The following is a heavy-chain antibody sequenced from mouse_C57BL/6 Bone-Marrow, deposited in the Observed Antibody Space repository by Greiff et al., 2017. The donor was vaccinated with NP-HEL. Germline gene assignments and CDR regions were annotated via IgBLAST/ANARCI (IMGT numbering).Heavy chain of an antibody. Sequence: EVQRVESGPGLAKPSQTLSLTCSVTGYSITSDYWNWIRKFPGNKLEYMGYISYSGSTYYNPSLKSRISITRDTSKNQYYLQLNSVTTEDTATYYCARWGLIYYGYDGYFDVWGTGTTVTVSS. CDR2: ISYSGST. J-gene: IGHJ1*03. CDR3: ARWGLIYYGYDGYFDV. V-gene: IGHV3-8*01. CDR1: GYSITSDY. D-gene: IGHD2-2*01.